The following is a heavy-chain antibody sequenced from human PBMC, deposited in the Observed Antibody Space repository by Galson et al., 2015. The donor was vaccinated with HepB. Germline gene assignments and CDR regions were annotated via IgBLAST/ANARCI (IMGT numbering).Heavy chain of an antibody. V-gene: IGHV3-48*01. CDR3: ARDREFQHYYGSGFWYYYYMDV. Sequence: SLRLSCAASGFTFSSYSMNWVRQAPGKGLEWVSYISSSSSTIYYADSVKGRFTISRDNAKNSLYLQMNSLRAEDTAVYYCARDREFQHYYGSGFWYYYYMDVWGKGTTVTVSS. J-gene: IGHJ6*03. CDR2: ISSSSSTI. CDR1: GFTFSSYS. D-gene: IGHD3-10*01.